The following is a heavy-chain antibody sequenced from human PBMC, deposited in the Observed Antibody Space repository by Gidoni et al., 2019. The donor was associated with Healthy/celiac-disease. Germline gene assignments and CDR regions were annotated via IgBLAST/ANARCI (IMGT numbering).Heavy chain of an antibody. D-gene: IGHD3-10*01. V-gene: IGHV4-59*08. Sequence: QVQLQESGPGLVKPSETLSLTCTVSGGSISSYYWSWIRQPPGKGLEWIGYIYYSGSTNYNPSLKSRVTIPVDTSKNQFSLKLSSVTAADTAVYHCARRRGLSGAFDIWGQGTMVTVSS. CDR1: GGSISSYY. J-gene: IGHJ3*02. CDR3: ARRRGLSGAFDI. CDR2: IYYSGST.